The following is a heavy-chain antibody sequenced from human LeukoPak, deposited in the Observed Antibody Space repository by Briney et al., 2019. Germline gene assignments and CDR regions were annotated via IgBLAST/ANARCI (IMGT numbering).Heavy chain of an antibody. CDR2: IYTSGST. Sequence: PSQTLSLTCTVSGGSISSGSYYWSWIRQPAGKGLEWIGRIYTSGSTNYNPSLKSRVTISVDTSKNQFSLKLSSVTAADTAVYYCAAIRGDSYGYNYYYYMDVWGKGTTVTVSS. CDR1: GGSISSGSYY. CDR3: AAIRGDSYGYNYYYYMDV. J-gene: IGHJ6*03. V-gene: IGHV4-61*02. D-gene: IGHD5-18*01.